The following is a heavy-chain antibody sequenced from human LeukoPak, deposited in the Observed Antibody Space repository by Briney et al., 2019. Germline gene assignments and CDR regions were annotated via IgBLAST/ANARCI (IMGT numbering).Heavy chain of an antibody. CDR2: ISSSGSTI. CDR3: ARSRIGVVIHYYYHMDV. J-gene: IGHJ6*04. Sequence: GGSLRLSRAASGFTFSDYYMSWIRQAPGKGLEWVSYISSSGSTIYYADSMKGRFTISRDNAKNSLYLQMNSLRAEDTAVYYCARSRIGVVIHYYYHMDVWGKGTTVTVSS. V-gene: IGHV3-11*04. CDR1: GFTFSDYY. D-gene: IGHD3-3*01.